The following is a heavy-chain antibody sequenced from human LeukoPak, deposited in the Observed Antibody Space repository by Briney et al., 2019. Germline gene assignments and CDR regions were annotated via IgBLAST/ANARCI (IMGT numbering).Heavy chain of an antibody. CDR3: ARRGYSDSSGYDY. J-gene: IGHJ4*02. D-gene: IGHD3-22*01. CDR2: ISGDSTDI. V-gene: IGHV3-21*01. CDR1: GFTFKSYA. Sequence: PGGSLRLSCATSGFTFKSYAMNWVRQSPGKGLEWVSSISGDSTDIYYADSLMGRSTISRDNAKNSLYLQINSLRAGDTAIYYCARRGYSDSSGYDYWGQGTLVTVSS.